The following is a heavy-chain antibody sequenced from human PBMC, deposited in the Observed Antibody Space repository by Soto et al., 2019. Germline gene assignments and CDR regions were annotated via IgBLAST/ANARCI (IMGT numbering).Heavy chain of an antibody. CDR1: VAPSVVTT. V-gene: IGHV4-59*01. CDR3: ARSDGRY. Sequence: SETLSSPILAPVAPSVVTTGAGSVSPQGSDWSVLVIYYSGSTNYNPSLKSRVTISVDTSKNQFSLKLFFVTAADTAVYYCARSDGRYWGKGTLVTVSS. J-gene: IGHJ4*02. CDR2: YYSGST.